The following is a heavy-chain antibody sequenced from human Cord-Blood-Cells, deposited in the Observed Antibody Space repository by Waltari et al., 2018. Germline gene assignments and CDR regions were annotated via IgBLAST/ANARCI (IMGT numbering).Heavy chain of an antibody. CDR1: GYTFTGYY. J-gene: IGHJ4*02. CDR3: ASGSGIAAAGNY. D-gene: IGHD6-13*01. Sequence: QVQLVQSGAEVKKPGASVKVSCKASGYTFTGYYMHWVRQAPGQGLEWMGWINPNSGRTNYAQKFQGRVTMTRDTSISTAYMELSRLRSDDTAVYYCASGSGIAAAGNYWGQGTLVTVSS. CDR2: INPNSGRT. V-gene: IGHV1-2*02.